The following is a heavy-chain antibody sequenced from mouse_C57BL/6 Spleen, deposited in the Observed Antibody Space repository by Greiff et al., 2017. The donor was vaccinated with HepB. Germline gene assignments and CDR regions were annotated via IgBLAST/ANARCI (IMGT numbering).Heavy chain of an antibody. J-gene: IGHJ4*01. CDR2: IYPRSGNT. D-gene: IGHD2-5*01. CDR1: GYTFTSYG. Sequence: VQLQQSGAELARPGASVKLSCKASGYTFTSYGISWVKQRTGQGLEWIGEIYPRSGNTYYNEKFKGKATLTADKSSSTAYMELRSLTSEDSAVYFCATPLYYSNYEDYAMDYWGQGTSVTVSS. CDR3: ATPLYYSNYEDYAMDY. V-gene: IGHV1-81*01.